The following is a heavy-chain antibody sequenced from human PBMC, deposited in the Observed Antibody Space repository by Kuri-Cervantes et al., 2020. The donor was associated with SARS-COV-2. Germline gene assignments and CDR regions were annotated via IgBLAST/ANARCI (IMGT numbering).Heavy chain of an antibody. V-gene: IGHV4-34*01. CDR1: GGSFSGYY. CDR3: ARGRYYYGSGSPNFDY. J-gene: IGHJ4*02. Sequence: GSLRLSCAVYGGSFSGYYWSWIRQPPGKGLEWIGEINHSGSTNYNPSLKSRVTISVDTPKNQFSLKLSSVTAADTAVYYCARGRYYYGSGSPNFDYWGQGTLVTVSS. D-gene: IGHD3-10*01. CDR2: INHSGST.